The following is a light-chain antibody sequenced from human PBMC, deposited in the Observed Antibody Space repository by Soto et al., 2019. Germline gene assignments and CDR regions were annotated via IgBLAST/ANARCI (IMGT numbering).Light chain of an antibody. CDR1: QSLLHSNGYNY. V-gene: IGKV2-28*01. CDR3: MQALQTPRT. Sequence: DIVMTQSPLSLPVTPGEPASISCRSSQSLLHSNGYNYLDWYLQKPGQSPQLLIYLGSNRASGVHDRFSGSGFGADFTLKISSVEVEDVGVYYCMQALQTPRTFGQGTKLVIK. CDR2: LGS. J-gene: IGKJ2*01.